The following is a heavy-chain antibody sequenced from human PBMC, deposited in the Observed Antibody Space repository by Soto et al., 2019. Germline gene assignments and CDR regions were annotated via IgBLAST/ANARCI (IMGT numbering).Heavy chain of an antibody. CDR2: ISYDGSNK. Sequence: RLSCVSSGFDISFFAIHGFRQAPGKGLEWVAVISYDGSNKYYADSVKGRFTISRDNSKNTVYLQMNSLRAEDTAVYYCARENYYDSSRPFGYWGQAPMGTGAS. CDR3: ARENYYDSSRPFGY. J-gene: IGHJ4*02. V-gene: IGHV3-30-3*01. CDR1: GFDISFFA. D-gene: IGHD3-22*01.